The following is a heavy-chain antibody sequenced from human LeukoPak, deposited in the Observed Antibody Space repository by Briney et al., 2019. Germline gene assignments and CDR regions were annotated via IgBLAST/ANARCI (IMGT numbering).Heavy chain of an antibody. J-gene: IGHJ4*02. CDR1: GYTFTSYD. V-gene: IGHV1-8*01. Sequence: GASVKVSCKASGYTFTSYDINWVRQATGQGLEWMGWMNPNSGNTGYAQKFQGRVTMTRDTSITTAYMELSSLTSEDTAVYYCARGFSDYDGTDYAFSYYWGQGTLVTVSS. CDR3: ARGFSDYDGTDYAFSYY. CDR2: MNPNSGNT. D-gene: IGHD3-22*01.